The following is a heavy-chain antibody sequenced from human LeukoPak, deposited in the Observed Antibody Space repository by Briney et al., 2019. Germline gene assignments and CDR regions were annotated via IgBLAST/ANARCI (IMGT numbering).Heavy chain of an antibody. CDR2: IWYDGSNK. Sequence: QPGGSLRLSCAASGFTFSSYGMHWVRQAPGKGLEWVAVIWYDGSNKYYADSVKGRFTISRDNSKNTLYLQMNSLRAEDTAVYYCAKALLIVGATRGLDYWGQGTLVTVSS. D-gene: IGHD1-26*01. CDR3: AKALLIVGATRGLDY. V-gene: IGHV3-33*06. CDR1: GFTFSSYG. J-gene: IGHJ4*02.